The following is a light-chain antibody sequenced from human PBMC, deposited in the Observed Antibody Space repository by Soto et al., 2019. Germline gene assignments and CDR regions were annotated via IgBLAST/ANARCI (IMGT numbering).Light chain of an antibody. CDR2: GAS. Sequence: EIVLTQSPGTLSLSPGERATLSCRASQSIDSKYLGWYQQKPCQTPRLLIYGASSRATGIPDRFSGSGSGTDFTLTISRLEPEDFAVYYCQHYSTSPGTFGQGTKVEIK. J-gene: IGKJ1*01. CDR1: QSIDSKY. CDR3: QHYSTSPGT. V-gene: IGKV3-20*01.